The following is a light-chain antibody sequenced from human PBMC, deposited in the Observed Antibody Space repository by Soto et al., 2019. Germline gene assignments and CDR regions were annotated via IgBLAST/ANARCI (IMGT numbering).Light chain of an antibody. Sequence: TVVAQSPGTLSVSPGERASLSCRASQSVSINLAWYQQKPGQAPRLLIYGASTRATGIPARFSGSGSGTEFTLSINSLQSEDFAVYYCQEYDNWPPEGTFGQGTKVDIK. CDR3: QEYDNWPPEGT. CDR2: GAS. CDR1: QSVSIN. J-gene: IGKJ1*01. V-gene: IGKV3-15*01.